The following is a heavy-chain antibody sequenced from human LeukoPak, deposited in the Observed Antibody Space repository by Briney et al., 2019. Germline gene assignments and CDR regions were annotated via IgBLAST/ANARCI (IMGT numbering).Heavy chain of an antibody. Sequence: GGSLRLSCAASGFTFSSYSMNWVRQAPGKGLEWVSSISSSSRYIYYADSMKGRFTISRDNSKNSLYLQMNSLRAEDTAVYYCARVAEAAAFDSWGQGTLVTVSS. CDR3: ARVAEAAAFDS. CDR2: ISSSSRYI. V-gene: IGHV3-21*06. CDR1: GFTFSSYS. D-gene: IGHD6-13*01. J-gene: IGHJ4*02.